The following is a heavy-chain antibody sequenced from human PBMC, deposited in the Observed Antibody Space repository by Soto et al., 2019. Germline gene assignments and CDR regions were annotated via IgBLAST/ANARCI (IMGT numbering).Heavy chain of an antibody. D-gene: IGHD6-13*01. Sequence: GESLKISCKGSGYSFTSYWISWVRQMPGKGLEWMGRIDPSDSYTNYSPSFQGHVTISADKSISTAYLQWSSLKASDTAMYYCARPRSSSWYSDYYYYGMDVWGKGTTVTVSS. CDR3: ARPRSSSWYSDYYYYGMDV. V-gene: IGHV5-10-1*01. CDR1: GYSFTSYW. CDR2: IDPSDSYT. J-gene: IGHJ6*04.